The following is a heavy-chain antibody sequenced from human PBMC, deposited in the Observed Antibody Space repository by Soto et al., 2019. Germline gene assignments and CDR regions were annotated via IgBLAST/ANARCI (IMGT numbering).Heavy chain of an antibody. CDR3: VRVGGSYGDYPSIEY. CDR2: IHYSGST. D-gene: IGHD4-17*01. Sequence: ALVLLSVTSLVSSSSLSPYYLICIRAPTGKGLEWIGYIHYSGSTKYNPSLKSRVTISVDTSKKQFSLRLSSVTAADTAVEDGVRVGGSYGDYPSIEYRGQGTRVTVS. CDR1: SSSLSPYY. J-gene: IGHJ4*02. V-gene: IGHV4-59*01.